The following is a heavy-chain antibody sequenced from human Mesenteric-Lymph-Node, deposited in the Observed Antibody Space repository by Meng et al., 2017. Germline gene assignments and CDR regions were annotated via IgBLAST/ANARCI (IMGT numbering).Heavy chain of an antibody. J-gene: IGHJ4*02. CDR2: TYYRSKWYN. CDR1: GDSVSSNSVA. CDR3: ARHNGGTYRFDC. V-gene: IGHV6-1*01. Sequence: QAQLQHAGPGLVKPSQTLSLTCVISGDSVSSNSVAWALIRQSPSRGLEWLGRTYYRSKWYNDYAMFVKSRITISQDTSKNQLSLQLNSVTPEDTAVYYCARHNGGTYRFDCWGQGTLVTVSS. D-gene: IGHD1-26*01.